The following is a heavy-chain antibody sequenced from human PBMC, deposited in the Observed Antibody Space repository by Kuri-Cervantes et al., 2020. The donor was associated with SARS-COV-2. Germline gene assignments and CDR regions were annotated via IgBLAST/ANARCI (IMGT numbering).Heavy chain of an antibody. CDR1: GGTFSSYA. CDR3: AREDQGEWELPLDY. V-gene: IGHV1-69*10. CDR2: IIPIFGIA. D-gene: IGHD1-26*01. Sequence: SVKVSCKASGGTFSSYAISWVRQAPGQGLEWMGGIIPIFGIANYAQKFQGRVTITADKSTSTAYMELSSLRSEDTAVYYCAREDQGEWELPLDYWGQGTLVTVYS. J-gene: IGHJ4*02.